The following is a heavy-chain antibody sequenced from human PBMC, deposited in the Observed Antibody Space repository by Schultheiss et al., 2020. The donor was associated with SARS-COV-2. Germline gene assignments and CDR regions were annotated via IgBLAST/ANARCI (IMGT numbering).Heavy chain of an antibody. CDR1: GGSFSGYY. CDR3: ARGQPRGYSYGYSN. V-gene: IGHV4-59*12. J-gene: IGHJ4*02. CDR2: IYYSGST. D-gene: IGHD5-18*01. Sequence: SETLSLTCAVYGGSFSGYYWSWIRQTPGKGLEWIGYIYYSGSTNYNPSLKSRVTISVDTSKNQFSLKLSSVTAADTAVYYCARGQPRGYSYGYSNWGQGTLVTVSS.